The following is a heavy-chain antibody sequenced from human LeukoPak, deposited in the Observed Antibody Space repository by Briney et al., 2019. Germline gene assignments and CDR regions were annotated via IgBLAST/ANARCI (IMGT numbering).Heavy chain of an antibody. Sequence: SETLSLTCTVSGGSISSGGYYWSWIRQPPGKGLEWIGYIRYSGSANYNPSLRGRVTISIDTSKNQFSLKLRSVTAADTAVYHCARLVYDSRGYYFDYWGQGTLVTVSS. D-gene: IGHD3-22*01. V-gene: IGHV4-61*08. CDR2: IRYSGSA. J-gene: IGHJ4*02. CDR3: ARLVYDSRGYYFDY. CDR1: GGSISSGGYY.